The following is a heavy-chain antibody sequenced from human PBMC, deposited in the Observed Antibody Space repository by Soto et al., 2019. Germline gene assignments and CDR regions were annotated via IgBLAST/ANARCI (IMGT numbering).Heavy chain of an antibody. D-gene: IGHD1-1*01. CDR3: ARVERGTATTVVDAFDI. V-gene: IGHV4-34*01. Sequence: QVQLQQWGAGLLKPSETLSLTCAVYGGSVSSSSNYYWSWIRQPPGKGLEWIGDMSHSGGTHFNPSRKSRVTISGDASMHQLSLKMSSVTAADTALYYCARVERGTATTVVDAFDIWGPGTMVTVSS. CDR2: MSHSGGT. CDR1: GGSVSSSSNYY. J-gene: IGHJ3*02.